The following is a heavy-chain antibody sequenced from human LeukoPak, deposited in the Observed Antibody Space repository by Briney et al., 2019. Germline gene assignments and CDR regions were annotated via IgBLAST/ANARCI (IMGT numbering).Heavy chain of an antibody. V-gene: IGHV1-2*02. Sequence: ASVKVSCKTSGYIFIGYYMHWVRQAPGQGLEWMGWINPNSGGTNYAQKFQGRVTMTRDTSISTAYMELSRLRSDDTAVYYCARVTVAGTGNWFDPWGQGTLVTVSS. CDR2: INPNSGGT. J-gene: IGHJ5*02. CDR3: ARVTVAGTGNWFDP. CDR1: GYIFIGYY. D-gene: IGHD6-19*01.